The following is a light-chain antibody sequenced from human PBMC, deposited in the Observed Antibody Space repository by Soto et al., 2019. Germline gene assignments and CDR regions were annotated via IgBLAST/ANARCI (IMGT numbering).Light chain of an antibody. CDR1: TGAVTSGHY. Sequence: QTVVTQEPSLTVSPGGTVTLTCGSSTGAVTSGHYTYWFQQKPGQAPRTLIYDTNNRHSWTPARFSGSLLGGKAALTLSGAQPEDEAEYSCLLSYSGVNGVFGGGTKVTVL. CDR2: DTN. V-gene: IGLV7-46*01. J-gene: IGLJ3*02. CDR3: LLSYSGVNGV.